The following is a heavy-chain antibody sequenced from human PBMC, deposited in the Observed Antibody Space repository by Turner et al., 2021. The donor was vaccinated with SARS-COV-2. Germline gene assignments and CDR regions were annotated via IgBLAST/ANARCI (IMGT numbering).Heavy chain of an antibody. V-gene: IGHV1-69*01. Sequence: QVQLVQSGAEVKKPGSSVKVSCKASGGTFSSYAISWVRPAPGQGLEWMGGIIPIFGSANYAQKFQGRVTITADESTSTAYMELSSLRSEDTAVYYCARDLGYSGYGASPYFDYWGQGTLVTVSS. D-gene: IGHD5-12*01. CDR1: GGTFSSYA. CDR3: ARDLGYSGYGASPYFDY. J-gene: IGHJ4*02. CDR2: IIPIFGSA.